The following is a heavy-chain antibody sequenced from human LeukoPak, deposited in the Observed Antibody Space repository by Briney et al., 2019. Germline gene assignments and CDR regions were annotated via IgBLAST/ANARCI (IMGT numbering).Heavy chain of an antibody. CDR3: AREYSSSSGKAFDI. CDR2: ITSSGGAL. CDR1: GFTFSSYS. Sequence: GGSLRLSCAASGFTFSSYSMSWVRQAPGKGLEWVSYITSSGGALYYADSVKGRFTISRDNAKTSLYLQMNSLRAEDTAVYYCAREYSSSSGKAFDIWGQGTMVTVSS. D-gene: IGHD6-6*01. V-gene: IGHV3-48*01. J-gene: IGHJ3*02.